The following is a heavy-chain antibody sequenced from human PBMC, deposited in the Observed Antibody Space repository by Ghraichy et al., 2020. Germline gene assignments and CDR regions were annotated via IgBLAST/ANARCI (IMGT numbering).Heavy chain of an antibody. CDR2: TSDHHGTDK. Sequence: GGSLRLSCAASGFTFSSYYMHWVRQAPGKGLEWVTLTSDHHGTDKFYADSVRGRFTISRDNSKNTLYLEMNSLRAEDTAVYYCARELAGGSPDYWGQGTLVTVFS. CDR1: GFTFSSYY. J-gene: IGHJ4*02. V-gene: IGHV3-30-3*01. CDR3: ARELAGGSPDY. D-gene: IGHD1-26*01.